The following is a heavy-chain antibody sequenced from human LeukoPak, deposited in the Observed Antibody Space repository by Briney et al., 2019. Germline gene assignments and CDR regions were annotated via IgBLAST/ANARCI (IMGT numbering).Heavy chain of an antibody. CDR2: IHYSGST. CDR3: ARLSRIGSGYYCDY. CDR1: GGSISSYY. V-gene: IGHV4-59*08. J-gene: IGHJ4*02. D-gene: IGHD3-3*01. Sequence: PSETLSLTCTVSGGSISSYYWSWIRQPPGKDLEWIGYIHYSGSTNYNPSLKSRVSISVDTSQNQFSLKLRSATAEDTAVYYCARLSRIGSGYYCDYWGQGTLVTVSS.